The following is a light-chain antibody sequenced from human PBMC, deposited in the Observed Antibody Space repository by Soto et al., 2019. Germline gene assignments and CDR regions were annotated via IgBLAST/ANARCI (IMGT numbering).Light chain of an antibody. CDR3: CSYVGARTYV. V-gene: IGLV2-23*01. CDR2: EGS. J-gene: IGLJ1*01. CDR1: ISDVGSSGP. Sequence: QSALTQPASVSGSPGQSITISCSGSISDVGSSGPVSWYQHHPGQVPKLIIYEGSRRPSGVSSHFSGSKTGNTASLTITGLQAEDEANYYCCSYVGARTYVFGTGTKVTVL.